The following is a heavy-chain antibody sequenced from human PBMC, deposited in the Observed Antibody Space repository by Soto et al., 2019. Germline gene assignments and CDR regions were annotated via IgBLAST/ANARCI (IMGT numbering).Heavy chain of an antibody. CDR3: ARWGTTGALDV. Sequence: QVQLVESGGGVVQPGTSLRVSCVGSGFTFRSYVIHWVRQAPGKGLEWVALTSYDGSDKYYGDSVRGRFTISRDNSRNTVELQMDSLRPEDTALFYCARWGTTGALDVWGQGTLVSVSS. V-gene: IGHV3-30*19. J-gene: IGHJ1*01. CDR2: TSYDGSDK. CDR1: GFTFRSYV. D-gene: IGHD3-16*01.